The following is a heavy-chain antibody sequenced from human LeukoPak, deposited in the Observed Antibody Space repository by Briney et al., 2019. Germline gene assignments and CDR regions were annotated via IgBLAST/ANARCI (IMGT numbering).Heavy chain of an antibody. CDR1: GSTFSNAW. Sequence: GGSLRLSCAASGSTFSNAWMSWVRQAPGKGLEWVGRIKSKTDGGTTDYAAPVKGRFTISRDDSKNTLYLQMNSLKTEDTAVYYCTPDLYDSSGYYYVSDYWGQGTLVTVSS. CDR2: IKSKTDGGTT. V-gene: IGHV3-15*01. CDR3: TPDLYDSSGYYYVSDY. J-gene: IGHJ4*02. D-gene: IGHD3-22*01.